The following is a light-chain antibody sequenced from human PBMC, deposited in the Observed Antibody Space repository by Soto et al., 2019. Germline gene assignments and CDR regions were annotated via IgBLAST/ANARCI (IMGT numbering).Light chain of an antibody. Sequence: EIVLTQSPATLSLSPGERVTLSCRASQSVYSYLAWYQQKPGQAPRLLIHDAFNRATGIPARFSGSGSGTDFTLTISSLEPEDFAFYYCQERSSWRFGGGTKVEIK. J-gene: IGKJ4*01. CDR2: DAF. V-gene: IGKV3-11*01. CDR3: QERSSWR. CDR1: QSVYSY.